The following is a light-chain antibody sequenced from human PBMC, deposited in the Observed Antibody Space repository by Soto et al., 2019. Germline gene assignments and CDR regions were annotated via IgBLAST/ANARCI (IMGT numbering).Light chain of an antibody. CDR3: FSYTNSMTHV. CDR1: SGDVGAYSY. CDR2: EVS. J-gene: IGLJ1*01. V-gene: IGLV2-14*01. Sequence: QSALTQPASVSGSPGQSITISCTGTSGDVGAYSYVSWYQQHPGKAPKLMIYEVSSRPSGISNRFSGSKSGNTASLTISGLQAEDEADYYCFSYTNSMTHVFGTGTKLTVL.